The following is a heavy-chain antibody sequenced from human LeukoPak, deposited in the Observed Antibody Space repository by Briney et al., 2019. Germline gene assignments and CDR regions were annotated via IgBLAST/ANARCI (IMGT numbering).Heavy chain of an antibody. CDR1: GGSFSGYY. CDR3: ARVRRDGYNYRHQDFDY. J-gene: IGHJ4*02. D-gene: IGHD5-24*01. Sequence: KTSETLSLTCAVYGGSFSGYYWSWIRQPPGKGLEWIGEINHSGSTNYNPSLKSRVTISVDTSKNQFSLKLSSVTAADTAVYYCARVRRDGYNYRHQDFDYWGQGTLVTVSS. V-gene: IGHV4-34*01. CDR2: INHSGST.